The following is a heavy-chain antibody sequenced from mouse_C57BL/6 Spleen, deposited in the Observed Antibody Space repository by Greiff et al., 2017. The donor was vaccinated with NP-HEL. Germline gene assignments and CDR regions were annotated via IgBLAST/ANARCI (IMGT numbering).Heavy chain of an antibody. V-gene: IGHV5-4*01. Sequence: EVKVVESGGGLVKPGGSLKLSCAASGFTFSSYAMSWVRQTPEKRLEWVATISDGGSYTYYPDNVKGRFTISRDNAKNNLYLQMSHLKSEDTAMYYCARDRHYYYGSSYGYFDVWGTGTTVTVSS. CDR1: GFTFSSYA. CDR3: ARDRHYYYGSSYGYFDV. CDR2: ISDGGSYT. D-gene: IGHD1-1*01. J-gene: IGHJ1*03.